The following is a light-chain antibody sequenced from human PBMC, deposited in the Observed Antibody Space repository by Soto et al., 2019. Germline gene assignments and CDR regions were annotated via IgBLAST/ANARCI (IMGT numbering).Light chain of an antibody. CDR2: EVS. Sequence: QSVLTQPASVSGSPGQSITISCTGTSSDVGAYHYVSWYQQHPGKAPKLLIYEVSDRPPGISDRFSGSKSGNTASLTISRLQSEDEADYYCNSYTAFNTRVFGTGTKLTVL. CDR3: NSYTAFNTRV. J-gene: IGLJ1*01. V-gene: IGLV2-14*01. CDR1: SSDVGAYHY.